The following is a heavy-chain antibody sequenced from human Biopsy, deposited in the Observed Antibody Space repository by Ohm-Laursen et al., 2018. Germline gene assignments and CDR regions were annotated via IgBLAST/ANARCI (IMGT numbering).Heavy chain of an antibody. V-gene: IGHV3-9*01. CDR1: GFTFDDYG. CDR2: IRRNSAII. J-gene: IGHJ6*02. D-gene: IGHD1-26*01. Sequence: SLRLSCAVSGFTFDDYGMHWVRQPPGKGLEWVSGIRRNSAIIDYADSVRGRFTISRDNARRFLFLQMNNLKSEDTAFYYCARDRGGARYGMDVWGRGTTVTVSS. CDR3: ARDRGGARYGMDV.